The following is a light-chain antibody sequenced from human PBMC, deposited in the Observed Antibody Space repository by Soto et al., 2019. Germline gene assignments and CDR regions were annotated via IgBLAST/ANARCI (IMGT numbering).Light chain of an antibody. CDR3: HQYGISTPT. J-gene: IGKJ1*01. CDR2: GVS. CDR1: QSVSGSD. Sequence: EVVLTHSPSTLSLSPGSRSTLSCRASQSVSGSDLAWYQKKTGQAPRLLISGVSNRATGTPERLSGSGYGTDFTITISSLETEDFAVFYCHQYGISTPTFGPGTKVDIK. V-gene: IGKV3-20*01.